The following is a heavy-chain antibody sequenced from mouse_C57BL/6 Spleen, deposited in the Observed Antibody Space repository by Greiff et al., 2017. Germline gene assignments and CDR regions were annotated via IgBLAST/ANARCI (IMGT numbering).Heavy chain of an antibody. V-gene: IGHV1-7*01. CDR2: INPSSGCT. CDR1: GYTFTSYW. J-gene: IGHJ4*01. Sequence: QVQLQQSGAKLVKPGASVKLSCKASGYTFTSYWMHWVNQRPGQGLEWIGNINPSSGCTKYNEKFKDKATLTADKSSSTAYMQLSSLTYEDSAVEKCERQAQALLSIDYWGQGTPVTVSA. D-gene: IGHD3-2*02. CDR3: ERQAQALLSIDY.